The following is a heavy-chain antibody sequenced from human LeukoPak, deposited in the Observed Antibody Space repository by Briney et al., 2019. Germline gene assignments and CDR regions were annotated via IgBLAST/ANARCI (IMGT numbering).Heavy chain of an antibody. D-gene: IGHD2-2*01. CDR1: GFSFSGYS. Sequence: GGSLRLSCAASGFSFSGYSINWVRQAPGKGLEWDSSISPSSSYIYYADSVKGRFTISRDNAKNSLYLQMNSLRAEDTAVYYCARGRGCSSMSCYPDYWGQGTLVTVSS. J-gene: IGHJ4*02. CDR3: ARGRGCSSMSCYPDY. V-gene: IGHV3-21*01. CDR2: ISPSSSYI.